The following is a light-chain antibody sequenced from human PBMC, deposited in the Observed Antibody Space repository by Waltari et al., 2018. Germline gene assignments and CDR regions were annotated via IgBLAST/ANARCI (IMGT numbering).Light chain of an antibody. J-gene: IGKJ4*01. V-gene: IGKV3-20*01. CDR1: QYISSNY. Sequence: EVVLTQSPGTLSLSPGETATLSCRASQYISSNYLAWYQQKPGQAPRLLIYDASNRATGIADRFSGRGSGTVFTLTISRLEPEDFALYYCQQYGSSPVTFGGGTKVEIK. CDR3: QQYGSSPVT. CDR2: DAS.